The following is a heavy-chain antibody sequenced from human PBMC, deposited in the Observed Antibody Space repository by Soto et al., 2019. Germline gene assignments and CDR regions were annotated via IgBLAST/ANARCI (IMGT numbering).Heavy chain of an antibody. D-gene: IGHD6-19*01. Sequence: PGGSLRLSCAASGFTFSSYWMSWVRQAPGKGLEWVANIKQDGSEKYYVDSVKGRFTISRDNAKNSLYLQMNSLRAEDTAVYYCARDGSSSGSWFDPRGQGTLVTVSS. CDR3: ARDGSSSGSWFDP. CDR1: GFTFSSYW. J-gene: IGHJ5*02. V-gene: IGHV3-7*03. CDR2: IKQDGSEK.